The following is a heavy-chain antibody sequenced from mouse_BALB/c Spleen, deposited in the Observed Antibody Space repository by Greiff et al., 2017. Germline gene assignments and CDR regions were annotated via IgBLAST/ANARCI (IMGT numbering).Heavy chain of an antibody. CDR3: ARGGENGNYAMDY. V-gene: IGHV5-6-3*01. D-gene: IGHD1-3*01. J-gene: IGHJ4*01. CDR2: INSNGGST. CDR1: GFTFSSYG. Sequence: EVMLVESGGGLVQPGGSLKLSCAASGFTFSSYGMSWVRQTPDKRLELVATINSNGGSTYYPDSVKGRFTISRDNAKNTLYLQMSSLKSEDTAMYYCARGGENGNYAMDYWGQGTSVTVSS.